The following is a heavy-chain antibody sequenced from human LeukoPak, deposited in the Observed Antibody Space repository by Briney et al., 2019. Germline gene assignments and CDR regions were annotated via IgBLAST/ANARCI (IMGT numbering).Heavy chain of an antibody. Sequence: SETLSLTCTVSGGSISSYYWSWIRQPAGKGLEWIGRIYTSGSTNYNPSLKSRVTMSVDTSKNQFSLKLSSVTAADTAVYYCARNGAVAAPARPDWFDPWGQGTLVTVSS. CDR3: ARNGAVAAPARPDWFDP. CDR1: GGSISSYY. D-gene: IGHD6-19*01. V-gene: IGHV4-4*07. CDR2: IYTSGST. J-gene: IGHJ5*02.